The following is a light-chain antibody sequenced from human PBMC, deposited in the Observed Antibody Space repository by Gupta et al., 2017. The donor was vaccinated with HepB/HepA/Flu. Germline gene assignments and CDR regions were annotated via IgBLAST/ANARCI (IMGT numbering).Light chain of an antibody. CDR3: CSYDDSSASGV. J-gene: IGLJ2*01. V-gene: IGLV2-23*02. CDR2: GVT. CDR1: SSNIGRYNL. Sequence: ALMQPASASGSPGHSITTSGTGTSSNIGRYNLVSWYQHHPGKAPTLIIYGVTKRPSGVPDRFFGSKSGTTASLTISGLQADDEADYFCCSYDDSSASGVFGGGTKLTVL.